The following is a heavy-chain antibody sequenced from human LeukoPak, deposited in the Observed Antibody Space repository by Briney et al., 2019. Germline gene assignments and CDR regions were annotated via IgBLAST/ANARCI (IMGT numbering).Heavy chain of an antibody. Sequence: ASVKVSCKASGYTFTNYGISWVRQAPGQGLEWMGWISAYNGNTNYAQKLQGRVTMTTDTSTSTAYMELRSLRSDDTAVYYCARQNYYDSSGYYYGFWYFDYWGQGTLVTVSS. J-gene: IGHJ4*02. CDR3: ARQNYYDSSGYYYGFWYFDY. CDR1: GYTFTNYG. D-gene: IGHD3-22*01. CDR2: ISAYNGNT. V-gene: IGHV1-18*01.